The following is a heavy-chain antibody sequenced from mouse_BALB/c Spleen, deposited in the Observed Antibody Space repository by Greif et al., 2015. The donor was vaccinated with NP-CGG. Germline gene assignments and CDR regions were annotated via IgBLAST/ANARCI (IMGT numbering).Heavy chain of an antibody. CDR3: ARHYAHYAMDY. J-gene: IGHJ4*01. V-gene: IGHV2-6-7*01. Sequence: VMLVESGPGLVAPSQSLSITCTVSGFSLTGYGVNWVRQPPGKGLEWLGMIWGDGSADYNSALKSRLSISMDNSKSQVFLKMNSLQTDDTARYYCARHYAHYAMDYWGQGTSVTVSS. D-gene: IGHD1-1*02. CDR1: GFSLTGYG. CDR2: IWGDGSA.